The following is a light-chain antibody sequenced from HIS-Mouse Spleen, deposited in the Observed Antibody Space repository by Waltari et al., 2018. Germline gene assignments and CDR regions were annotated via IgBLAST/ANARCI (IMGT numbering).Light chain of an antibody. CDR1: SSDVGGYNY. CDR3: SSYTSSSTF. CDR2: EVS. V-gene: IGLV2-14*01. Sequence: QSALTQPASVSGSPGQSITISCTGTSSDVGGYNYVSWYQQHPGKAPKLMIDEVSNRPSGVSNRFSGSKSGNTASLTISGLQAEDEADYYCSSYTSSSTFFGTGTKVTVL. J-gene: IGLJ1*01.